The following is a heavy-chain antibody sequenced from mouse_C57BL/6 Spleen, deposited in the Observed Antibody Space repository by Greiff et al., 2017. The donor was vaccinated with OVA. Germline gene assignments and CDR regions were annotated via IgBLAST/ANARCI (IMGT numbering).Heavy chain of an antibody. CDR3: ARQRGITTYFDY. V-gene: IGHV5-9*01. Sequence: EVQVVESGGGLVKPGGSLKLSCAASGFTFSSYTMSWVRQTPEKRLEWVATISGGGGNTYYPDSVKGRFTISRDNAKNTLYLQMSSLRSEDTALYYCARQRGITTYFDYWGQGTTLTVSS. D-gene: IGHD1-1*01. CDR1: GFTFSSYT. CDR2: ISGGGGNT. J-gene: IGHJ2*01.